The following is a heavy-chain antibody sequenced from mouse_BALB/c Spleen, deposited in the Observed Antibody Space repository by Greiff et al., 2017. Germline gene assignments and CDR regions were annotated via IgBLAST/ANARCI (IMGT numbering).Heavy chain of an antibody. J-gene: IGHJ4*01. CDR3: ARHGNFAMDY. CDR1: GYTFTDYA. CDR2: ISTYYGDA. V-gene: IGHV1S137*01. Sequence: VQLQQSGAELVRPGVSVKISCKGSGYTFTDYAMHWVKQSHAKSLEWIGVISTYYGDASYNQKFKGKATMTVDKSSSTAYMELARLTSEDSAIYYCARHGNFAMDYWGQGTSVTVSS. D-gene: IGHD2-1*01.